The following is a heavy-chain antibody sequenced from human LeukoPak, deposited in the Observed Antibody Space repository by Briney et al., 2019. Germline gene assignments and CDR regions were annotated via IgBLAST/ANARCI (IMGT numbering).Heavy chain of an antibody. J-gene: IGHJ4*02. Sequence: GGSLRLSCAASGFTFSSYWMSWVRQAPGKGLEWVANIKQDGGEKYYVDSVKGRFTISRDNAKNSLYLQMNSLRAEDTAVYYCARETSITMIVVVITTAGYFDYWGQGTLVTVSS. CDR2: IKQDGGEK. CDR3: ARETSITMIVVVITTAGYFDY. D-gene: IGHD3-22*01. CDR1: GFTFSSYW. V-gene: IGHV3-7*01.